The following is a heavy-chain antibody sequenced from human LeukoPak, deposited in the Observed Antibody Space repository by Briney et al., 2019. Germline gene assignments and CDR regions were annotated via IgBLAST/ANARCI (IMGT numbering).Heavy chain of an antibody. J-gene: IGHJ4*02. D-gene: IGHD6-19*01. V-gene: IGHV1-46*01. CDR1: GYTFTSYY. CDR2: INPSGGST. CDR3: AQYSSGWYAQWGY. Sequence: ASVKVSCKASGYTFTSYYMHWVRQAPGQGLEWMGIINPSGGSTSYAQKFQGRVTMTRDTAISTAYMELSSLRSDDTAVYYCAQYSSGWYAQWGYWGQGTLVTVSS.